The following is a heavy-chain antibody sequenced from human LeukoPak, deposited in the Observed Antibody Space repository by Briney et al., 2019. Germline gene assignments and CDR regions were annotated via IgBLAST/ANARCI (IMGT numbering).Heavy chain of an antibody. J-gene: IGHJ5*02. Sequence: ASVKVSCKASGYTFTGYYMHWVRQAPGQRLEWMGWINPNSGGTNYAQKFQGRVTMTRDTSISTAYMELSRLRSDDTAMYYCARALVRIAVAAQRPWGQGTLVTVSS. D-gene: IGHD6-19*01. CDR1: GYTFTGYY. CDR3: ARALVRIAVAAQRP. V-gene: IGHV1-2*02. CDR2: INPNSGGT.